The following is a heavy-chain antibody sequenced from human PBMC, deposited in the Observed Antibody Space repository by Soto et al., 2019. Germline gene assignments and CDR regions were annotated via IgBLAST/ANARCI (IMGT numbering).Heavy chain of an antibody. Sequence: GGSLRLSCAASGFTFSSYGMHWVRQAPGKGLEWVAVISYDGSNKYYADSVKGRFTISRDNSKNTLYLQMNSLRAEDTAVYYCAKGLPAGTNYFDYWGQGTLVTVSS. V-gene: IGHV3-30*18. J-gene: IGHJ4*02. D-gene: IGHD6-13*01. CDR2: ISYDGSNK. CDR1: GFTFSSYG. CDR3: AKGLPAGTNYFDY.